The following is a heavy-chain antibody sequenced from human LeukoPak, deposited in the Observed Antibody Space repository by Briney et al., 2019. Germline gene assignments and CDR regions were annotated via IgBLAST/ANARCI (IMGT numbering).Heavy chain of an antibody. CDR3: ASCSHGSYYYGMDV. Sequence: PGGSLRLSCAASGFTFSSYSMNWVRQAPGKGLEWVSYISSSSSTIYYADSVKGRFTISRDNAKNSLYLQMNSLRAEDTAVYYCASCSHGSYYYGMDVWGQGTTVTVSS. V-gene: IGHV3-48*01. J-gene: IGHJ6*02. CDR1: GFTFSSYS. CDR2: ISSSSSTI. D-gene: IGHD3-10*02.